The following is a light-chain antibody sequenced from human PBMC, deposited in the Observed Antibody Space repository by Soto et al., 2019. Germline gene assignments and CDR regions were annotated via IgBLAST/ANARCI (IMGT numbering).Light chain of an antibody. Sequence: DIQMTQSPSAMSASVGDGVTITCRASQSIGTWLAWYQQKPGKAPKVLIYDVSSLKSGVPSRFSGSASGTEFTLSISSLQPDDFATYYCQQYKSYWTFGQGTRWIS. J-gene: IGKJ1*01. CDR2: DVS. CDR1: QSIGTW. CDR3: QQYKSYWT. V-gene: IGKV1-5*01.